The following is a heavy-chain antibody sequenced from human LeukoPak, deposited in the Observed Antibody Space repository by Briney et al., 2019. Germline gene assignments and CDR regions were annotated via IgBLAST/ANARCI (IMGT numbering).Heavy chain of an antibody. CDR2: IKQDGSEK. V-gene: IGHV3-7*01. J-gene: IGHJ4*02. CDR3: AREHYDFWSGYYPAVPGY. Sequence: GGSLRLSCAASGFTFSSYWMSWVRQAPGKGLEWVANIKQDGSEKYYVDSVKGRFTISRDNAKNSLYLQMNSLRAEDTAVYYCAREHYDFWSGYYPAVPGYWGQGTLVTVSS. CDR1: GFTFSSYW. D-gene: IGHD3-3*01.